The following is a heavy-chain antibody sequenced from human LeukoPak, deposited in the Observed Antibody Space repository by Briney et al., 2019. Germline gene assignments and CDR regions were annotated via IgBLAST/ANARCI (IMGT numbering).Heavy chain of an antibody. CDR2: ISSSGSTI. D-gene: IGHD3-22*01. Sequence: GGSLRLSCAASGITVSSNYMNWVRQAPGKGLEWVSYISSSGSTIYYADSVKGRFTISRDNAKNSLYLQMNSLRAEDTAVYYCARGYHDSSGYAFDIWGQGTMVTVSS. V-gene: IGHV3-48*03. CDR1: GITVSSNY. J-gene: IGHJ3*02. CDR3: ARGYHDSSGYAFDI.